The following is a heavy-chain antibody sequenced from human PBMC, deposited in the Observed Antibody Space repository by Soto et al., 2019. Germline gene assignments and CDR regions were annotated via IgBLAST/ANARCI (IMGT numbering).Heavy chain of an antibody. CDR3: ARGGFYDSSGARNYYYYGMNV. Sequence: ASVKVSCKAFGYTFTSNYIHWVRQAPGEGLEWMGIISPSDGWTNYAQILQGRVSMTTDTSTKTAYMELRSLRSDDTAMYYCARGGFYDSSGARNYYYYGMNVWGQGTTVTVSS. D-gene: IGHD3-22*01. CDR1: GYTFTSNY. V-gene: IGHV1-46*01. J-gene: IGHJ6*02. CDR2: ISPSDGWT.